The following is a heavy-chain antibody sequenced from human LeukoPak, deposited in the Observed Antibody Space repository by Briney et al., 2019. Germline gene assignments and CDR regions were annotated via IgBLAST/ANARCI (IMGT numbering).Heavy chain of an antibody. D-gene: IGHD3-10*01. CDR2: IIPILGIA. Sequence: GASVKVSCKASGGTFSSYAISWVRQAPGQGLAWMGRIIPILGIANYAQKFQGRVMITADKSTSTAYMELSSVRSEDTAVYYCARGPRHGQIAPHGSGSYLYYYGMDVWGQGTTVTVSS. CDR1: GGTFSSYA. V-gene: IGHV1-69*04. CDR3: ARGPRHGQIAPHGSGSYLYYYGMDV. J-gene: IGHJ6*02.